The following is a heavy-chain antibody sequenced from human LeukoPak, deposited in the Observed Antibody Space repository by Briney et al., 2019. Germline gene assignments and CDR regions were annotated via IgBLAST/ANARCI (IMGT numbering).Heavy chain of an antibody. CDR3: ARRLMTTMNYYYYYYGMDV. D-gene: IGHD4-11*01. J-gene: IGHJ6*02. Sequence: SETLSLTCTVSGGSVSSGDYYWSWVRQPPGKGLEWIGYIRFSGKSSYNPSLKSRLTMSVYTSKDQFSLKLSSVTVADTAVYYCARRLMTTMNYYYYYYGMDVWGQGTTVTVSS. V-gene: IGHV4-30-4*01. CDR1: GGSVSSGDYY. CDR2: IRFSGKS.